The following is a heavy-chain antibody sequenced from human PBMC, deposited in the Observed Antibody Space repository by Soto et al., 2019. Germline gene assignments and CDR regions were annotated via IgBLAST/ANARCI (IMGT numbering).Heavy chain of an antibody. Sequence: QVQLVQSGAEVKKPGASVKVSCKASGYTFTNYAITWVRQAPGQGLEWMGWISPYNGNTHYAQKLQGRVTMTTDTSTSTAYMELRSVRSDDTAVYYCARTSAYYYDSYDYWGQGTLGTVSS. V-gene: IGHV1-18*01. CDR3: ARTSAYYYDSYDY. J-gene: IGHJ4*02. D-gene: IGHD3-22*01. CDR1: GYTFTNYA. CDR2: ISPYNGNT.